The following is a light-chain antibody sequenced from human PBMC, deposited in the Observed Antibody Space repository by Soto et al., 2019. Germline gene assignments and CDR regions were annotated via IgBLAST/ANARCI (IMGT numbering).Light chain of an antibody. Sequence: QSALTQPPSASRSPGQSVAISCTGTSSEVGGYNYVSWYQQHPGKAPKLMIYEVNKRPSGVPDRFSGSKSGNTASLTVSGLQAEDEADYYCSSYAGSSNVFGTGTKVTVL. CDR2: EVN. J-gene: IGLJ1*01. CDR1: SSEVGGYNY. CDR3: SSYAGSSNV. V-gene: IGLV2-8*01.